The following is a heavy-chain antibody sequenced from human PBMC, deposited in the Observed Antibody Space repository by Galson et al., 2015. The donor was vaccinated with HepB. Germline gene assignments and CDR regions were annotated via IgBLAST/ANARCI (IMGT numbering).Heavy chain of an antibody. V-gene: IGHV3-30*18. D-gene: IGHD3-10*01. CDR1: GFTFSSYG. CDR3: AKDSCGSGSYYNDKCYYYYYMDV. CDR2: ISYDGSNK. J-gene: IGHJ6*03. Sequence: SLRLSCAASGFTFSSYGMHWVRQAPGKGLEWVAVISYDGSNKYYADSVKGRFTISRDNSKNTLYLQMNSLRAEDTAVYYCAKDSCGSGSYYNDKCYYYYYMDVWGKGTTVTVSS.